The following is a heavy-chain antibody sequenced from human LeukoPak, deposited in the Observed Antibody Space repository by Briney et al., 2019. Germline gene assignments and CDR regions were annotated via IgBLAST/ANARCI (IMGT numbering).Heavy chain of an antibody. CDR3: AKDLYGGKTGFDY. CDR2: ISWNSGSI. Sequence: PGGSLRLSCAASGFTFSSYAMSWVRQAPGKGLEWVSGISWNSGSIGYADSVKGRFTISRDNAKNSLYLQMNSLRAEDTALYYCAKDLYGGKTGFDYWGQGTLVTVSS. D-gene: IGHD4-23*01. V-gene: IGHV3-9*01. CDR1: GFTFSSYA. J-gene: IGHJ4*02.